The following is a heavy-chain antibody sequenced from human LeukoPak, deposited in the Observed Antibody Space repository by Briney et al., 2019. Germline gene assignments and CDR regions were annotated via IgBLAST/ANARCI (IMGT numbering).Heavy chain of an antibody. Sequence: GGSLRLSCAASGFTFSSYAMSWVRQAPGKGLEWVSAISGSGGSTAYADSVKGRFTISRDNAKNSLYLQMNSLRAEDTALYHCARARSSSLWYFDLWGRGTLVTVSS. CDR1: GFTFSSYA. J-gene: IGHJ2*01. CDR3: ARARSSSLWYFDL. CDR2: ISGSGGST. V-gene: IGHV3-23*01. D-gene: IGHD6-13*01.